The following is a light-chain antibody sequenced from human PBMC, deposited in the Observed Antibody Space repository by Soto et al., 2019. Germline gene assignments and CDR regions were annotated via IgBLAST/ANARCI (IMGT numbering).Light chain of an antibody. V-gene: IGKV4-1*01. CDR3: QQYYNTPPYT. J-gene: IGKJ2*01. CDR2: WAS. Sequence: DIVMTQSPDSLAVSLGERATINCQSSQSVLYSSNNKNYLAWYQQKPGKPPKLLIYWASTRESGVPDRFSGSGSGTDFTLTISSLQAEDVAVYHWQQYYNTPPYTFGQGTKLEIK. CDR1: QSVLYSSNNKNY.